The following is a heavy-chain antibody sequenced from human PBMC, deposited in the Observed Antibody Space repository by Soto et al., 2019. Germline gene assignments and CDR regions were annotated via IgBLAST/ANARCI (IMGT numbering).Heavy chain of an antibody. CDR3: ARERQGYCSGGSCYFNWFDP. D-gene: IGHD2-15*01. CDR1: GGSISSYY. J-gene: IGHJ5*02. CDR2: IYYSGST. Sequence: QVQLQESGPGLVKPSETLSLTCTVSGGSISSYYWSWIRQPPGKGLEWIGYIYYSGSTNYNPSLKRPVNTSVGTSKNQPSRHVSPVPAADTAVYYCARERQGYCSGGSCYFNWFDPWGQGTLVTVSS. V-gene: IGHV4-59*01.